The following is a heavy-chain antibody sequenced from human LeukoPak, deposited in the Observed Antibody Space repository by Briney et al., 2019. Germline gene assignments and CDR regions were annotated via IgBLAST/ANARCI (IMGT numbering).Heavy chain of an antibody. CDR1: GYSISSGGYY. J-gene: IGHJ4*02. CDR2: IYHSGST. Sequence: KASETLSLTCTVSGYSISSGGYYWSWIRQPPGKGLEWIGYIYHSGSTYYNPSLKSRVTISVDRSKNQFSLKLSSVTAADTAVNYCARGAIFGVPEDYWGQGTLVTVSS. V-gene: IGHV4-30-2*01. D-gene: IGHD3-3*01. CDR3: ARGAIFGVPEDY.